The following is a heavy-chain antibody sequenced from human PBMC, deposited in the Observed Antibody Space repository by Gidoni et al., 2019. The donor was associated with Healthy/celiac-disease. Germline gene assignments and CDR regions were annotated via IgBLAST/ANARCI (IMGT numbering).Heavy chain of an antibody. D-gene: IGHD6-19*01. V-gene: IGHV3-30*04. CDR3: ARDRYSSGWYAGFGYYYYGMDV. CDR1: GFTFSSYA. Sequence: QVQLVESGGGVVQPGRSLRLSCAASGFTFSSYAMHWVRQAPGKGLEWVAVISYDGSNKYYADSVKGRFTISRDNSKNTLYLQMNSLRAEDTAVYYCARDRYSSGWYAGFGYYYYGMDVWGQGTTVTVSS. CDR2: ISYDGSNK. J-gene: IGHJ6*02.